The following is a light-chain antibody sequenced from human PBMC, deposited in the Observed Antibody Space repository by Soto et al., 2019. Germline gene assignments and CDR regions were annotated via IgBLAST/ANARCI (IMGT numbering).Light chain of an antibody. CDR3: QQRSNWL. CDR2: GAS. V-gene: IGKV3-15*01. CDR1: QSVSNN. J-gene: IGKJ5*01. Sequence: EIVMTQSPATLSVSPGERATLSCRASQSVSNNLAWYQQKPGQAPRLLLYGASTRATGIPARFSGSGSGTEFTLTISSLQSEDFAVYYCQQRSNWLFGQGTRLEI.